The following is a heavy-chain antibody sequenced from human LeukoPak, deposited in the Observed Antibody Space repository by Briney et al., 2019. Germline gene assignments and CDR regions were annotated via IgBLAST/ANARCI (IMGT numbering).Heavy chain of an antibody. Sequence: SETLSLTCAVYGGSFSDYSWTWIRQPPGKGLEWIGEINHSGGTNHNPSLMSRVIMSVDTSKNQFSLKVSSVTAADTAVYYWARVGYRLSINGWSRNGPGAYPTKYYYYMDVWGKGTTVTVSS. CDR2: INHSGGT. V-gene: IGHV4-34*01. D-gene: IGHD6-19*01. CDR1: GGSFSDYS. CDR3: ARVGYRLSINGWSRNGPGAYPTKYYYYMDV. J-gene: IGHJ6*03.